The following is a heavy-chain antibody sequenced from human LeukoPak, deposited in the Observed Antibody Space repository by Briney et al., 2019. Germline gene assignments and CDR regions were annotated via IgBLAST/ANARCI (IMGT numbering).Heavy chain of an antibody. J-gene: IGHJ4*02. V-gene: IGHV1-69*13. Sequence: SVKVSCKTSGGTFSNINWVRQAPGQGLEWMGGIIPIFGTANYAQKFQGRVTITADESTSTAYMELRGLTSEDTAVYYCARQWPESSGYYLFDCWGQGTLVTVSS. CDR2: IIPIFGTA. CDR3: ARQWPESSGYYLFDC. CDR1: GGTFSN. D-gene: IGHD3-22*01.